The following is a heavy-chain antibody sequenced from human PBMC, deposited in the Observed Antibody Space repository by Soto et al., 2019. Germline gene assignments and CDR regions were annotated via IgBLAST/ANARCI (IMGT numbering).Heavy chain of an antibody. CDR1: GYAFSAYY. V-gene: IGHV1-2*02. J-gene: IGHJ4*01. CDR3: ARRHGARSNVFRSAFPLDF. Sequence: VQLVQSGAEVKKPGASVKVSCQASGYAFSAYYIHWVRQATGQGLECMGWVNPHTGDSKYTEIFKGRVTLTSDTSTNTSYMDLTSLTSADTAVYYCARRHGARSNVFRSAFPLDFWGQGTLVAVSS. CDR2: VNPHTGDS. D-gene: IGHD3-3*01.